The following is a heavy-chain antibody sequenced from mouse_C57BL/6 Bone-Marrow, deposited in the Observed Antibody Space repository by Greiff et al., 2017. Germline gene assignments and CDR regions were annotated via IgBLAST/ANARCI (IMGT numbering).Heavy chain of an antibody. CDR1: GYTFTSYW. V-gene: IGHV1-55*01. CDR2: IYPGSGST. J-gene: IGHJ3*01. CDR3: ARRTTVVARCFAY. Sequence: VQLQQSGAELVKPGASVKMSCKASGYTFTSYWLTWVKQRPGQGLEWIGEIYPGSGSTNYNEKFKSKATLTVDTSSSTAYMQLSSLTSEDSAVYYGARRTTVVARCFAYWGQGTLVTVSA. D-gene: IGHD1-1*01.